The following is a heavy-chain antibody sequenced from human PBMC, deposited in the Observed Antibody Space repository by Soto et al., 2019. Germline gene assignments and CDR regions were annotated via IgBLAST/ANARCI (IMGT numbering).Heavy chain of an antibody. V-gene: IGHV4-39*07. Sequence: PSETLSLTCTVSGASISGGTFCWVWIRQPPGKGLESIADIYYDGSTNYNPSLKSRVTISVDKSKNQFSLKLSSVTAADTAVYYCARVSGSYYYGMDVWGQGTTVTVSS. CDR3: ARVSGSYYYGMDV. J-gene: IGHJ6*02. CDR1: GASISGGTFC. D-gene: IGHD1-26*01. CDR2: IYYDGST.